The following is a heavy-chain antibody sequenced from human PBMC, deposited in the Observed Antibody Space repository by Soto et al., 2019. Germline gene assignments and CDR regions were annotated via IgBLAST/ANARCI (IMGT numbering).Heavy chain of an antibody. V-gene: IGHV1-18*01. CDR3: AREYCISTSCYGSDF. CDR2: ISTHNGDT. J-gene: IGHJ4*02. D-gene: IGHD2-2*01. Sequence: QVQLVQSGAEVKNPGASVKVSCKASGYTFTDYGISWVRQAPGQGLEWMGWISTHNGDTKYARNLQGRLNMTTDPSTTTAYMELTSLRSDDTAVYYCAREYCISTSCYGSDFWGRGTLVTVSS. CDR1: GYTFTDYG.